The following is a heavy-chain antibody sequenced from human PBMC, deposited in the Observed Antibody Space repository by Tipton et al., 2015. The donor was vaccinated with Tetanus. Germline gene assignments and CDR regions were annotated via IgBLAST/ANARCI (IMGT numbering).Heavy chain of an antibody. J-gene: IGHJ4*02. CDR2: VSAYNGHT. CDR3: ARAPNRISRAYDY. Sequence: QLVQSGAEVKKPGASVKVSCKASGYTFISYGISWVRQRQAPGQGLEWMGWVSAYNGHTKYAQRLQGRVTLTTDTSTSTAYMELGSLRSEDTAVYYCARAPNRISRAYDYWGQGTQITVSS. CDR1: GYTFISYG. V-gene: IGHV1-18*01. D-gene: IGHD1-14*01.